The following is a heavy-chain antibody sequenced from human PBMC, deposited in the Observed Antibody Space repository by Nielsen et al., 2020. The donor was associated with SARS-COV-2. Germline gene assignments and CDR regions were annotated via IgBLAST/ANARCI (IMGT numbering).Heavy chain of an antibody. Sequence: ASVKVSCKASGYTFTSNDITWVRQAPGQGLEWMGRISPSNGNTKYAQRFQGRVTMTTDTSTSTAYMELSSLTSEDTAVYYCATGMDYDYPNWFDPWGQGTRVTVSS. CDR3: ATGMDYDYPNWFDP. D-gene: IGHD3-3*01. J-gene: IGHJ5*02. CDR2: ISPSNGNT. V-gene: IGHV1-18*04. CDR1: GYTFTSND.